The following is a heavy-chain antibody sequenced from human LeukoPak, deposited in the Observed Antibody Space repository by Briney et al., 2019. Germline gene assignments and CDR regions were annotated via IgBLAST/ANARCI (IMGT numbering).Heavy chain of an antibody. D-gene: IGHD5-12*01. CDR1: GFTFSSYS. J-gene: IGHJ4*02. CDR3: ASGPGWLPGGHFDY. Sequence: GGSLRLSCAASGFTFSSYSMNWVRQAPGKGLEWVSSISSSSSYIYYADSVKGRFTISRDNAKNSLYLQMNSLRAEDTAVYYCASGPGWLPGGHFDYWGQGTLVTVSS. CDR2: ISSSSSYI. V-gene: IGHV3-21*01.